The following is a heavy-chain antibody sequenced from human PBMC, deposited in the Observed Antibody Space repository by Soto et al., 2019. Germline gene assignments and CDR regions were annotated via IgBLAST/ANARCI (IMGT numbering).Heavy chain of an antibody. D-gene: IGHD6-6*01. CDR3: TKSSGGSSSVGMDY. J-gene: IGHJ4*02. Sequence: GGSLRLSCTTSGFIFKNYAPNWVRQAPGKGLEWVASITRDGYNKYYADSVKGRFTISRDNSKNTLSLQMTALRVEDSSVYYCTKSSGGSSSVGMDYWGPGTLVTVSS. CDR1: GFIFKNYA. V-gene: IGHV3-30*04. CDR2: ITRDGYNK.